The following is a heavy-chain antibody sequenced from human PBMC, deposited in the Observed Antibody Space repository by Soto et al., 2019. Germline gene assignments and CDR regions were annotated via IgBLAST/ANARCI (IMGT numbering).Heavy chain of an antibody. Sequence: QSGGSLRLSCAASGFTFSSYWMSWVRQAPGKGLEWVANIKQDGSEKYYVDSVKGRFTISRDNAKNSLYLQMNSLRAEDTAVYYCARERRGRVGYYYYGMDVWGQGTTVTVSS. D-gene: IGHD2-2*01. J-gene: IGHJ6*02. CDR3: ARERRGRVGYYYYGMDV. CDR1: GFTFSSYW. V-gene: IGHV3-7*03. CDR2: IKQDGSEK.